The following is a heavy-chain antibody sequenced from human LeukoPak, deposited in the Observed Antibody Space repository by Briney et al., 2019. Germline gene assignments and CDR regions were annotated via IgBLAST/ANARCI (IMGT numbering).Heavy chain of an antibody. CDR1: GFTFSSYG. J-gene: IGHJ4*02. V-gene: IGHV3-30*02. CDR2: IRYDGSNK. CDR3: ARTPVLGYSYGFDY. D-gene: IGHD5-18*01. Sequence: GGSLRLSCAASGFTFSSYGMHWVRQAPGKGLEWVAFIRYDGSNKYYADSVKGRFTISRDNSKNTLYLQMNSLRAEDTAVYYCARTPVLGYSYGFDYWGQGTLVTVSS.